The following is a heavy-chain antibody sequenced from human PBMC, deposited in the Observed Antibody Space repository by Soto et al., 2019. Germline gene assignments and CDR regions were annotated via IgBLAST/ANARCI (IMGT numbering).Heavy chain of an antibody. D-gene: IGHD3-10*01. CDR3: ARAADYYGSGSYLDAFDI. Sequence: PSQTLSLTCAISGDSVSTSSSAWSWIRQPPSGGLEWLGRLYYRSKWSNDYAVSVKSRITINPDTSKNQFSLQLNSVTPEDTAVYYCARAADYYGSGSYLDAFDIWGQGTMVTVSS. CDR1: GDSVSTSSSA. V-gene: IGHV6-1*01. J-gene: IGHJ3*02. CDR2: LYYRSKWSN.